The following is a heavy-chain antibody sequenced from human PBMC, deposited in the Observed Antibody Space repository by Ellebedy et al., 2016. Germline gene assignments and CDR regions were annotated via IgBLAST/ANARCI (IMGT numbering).Heavy chain of an antibody. CDR1: GGSISSSSYY. D-gene: IGHD6-19*01. J-gene: IGHJ3*02. CDR2: ICYSGST. Sequence: SETLSLTCTVSGGSISSSSYYWGWIRQPPGKGLEWIGSICYSGSTYYNPSLKSRVTISVDTSKNQFSLKLSSVTAADTAVYYCARGVGRQWLGSTENRAFDIWGQGTMVTVSS. V-gene: IGHV4-39*07. CDR3: ARGVGRQWLGSTENRAFDI.